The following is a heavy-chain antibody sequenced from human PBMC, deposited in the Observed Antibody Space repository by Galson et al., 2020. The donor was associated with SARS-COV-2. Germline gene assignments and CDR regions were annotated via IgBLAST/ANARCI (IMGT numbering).Heavy chain of an antibody. J-gene: IGHJ4*02. Sequence: GGSLRLSCAASGFTVSSNYMSWVRQAPGKGLEWVSVIDSGGSTYYADSVKGRFTISRDNSKNTLYLQMNSLRAEDTAVYYCAKLASYEYQDYWGQGTLVTVSS. CDR1: GFTVSSNY. CDR3: AKLASYEYQDY. CDR2: IDSGGST. D-gene: IGHD5-12*01. V-gene: IGHV3-66*01.